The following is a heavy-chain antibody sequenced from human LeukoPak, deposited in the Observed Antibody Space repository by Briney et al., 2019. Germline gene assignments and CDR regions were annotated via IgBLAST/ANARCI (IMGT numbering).Heavy chain of an antibody. D-gene: IGHD5-24*01. Sequence: GGSLRLSCAASGFTFSSYEMNWVRQAPGKGLEWVSYISSSGSTIYYADSVKGRFTISRDNSKNTLYLQMNSLRDEDTAVYYCAGSVEMATIMFDYWGQGTLVTVSS. CDR3: AGSVEMATIMFDY. J-gene: IGHJ4*02. V-gene: IGHV3-48*03. CDR2: ISSSGSTI. CDR1: GFTFSSYE.